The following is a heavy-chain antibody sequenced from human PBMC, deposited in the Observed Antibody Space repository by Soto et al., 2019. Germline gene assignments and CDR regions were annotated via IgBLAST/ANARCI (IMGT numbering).Heavy chain of an antibody. Sequence: GGSLRLSCAASGFTFSSYAMHWVRQAPGKGLEWVAVISNDGSTKYYADSVKGRFTISRDNSKNTLYLQMNSLRAEDTAGYYCARDSYYYGSGSTPDYWGQGTLVTVSS. CDR3: ARDSYYYGSGSTPDY. J-gene: IGHJ4*02. CDR1: GFTFSSYA. CDR2: ISNDGSTK. V-gene: IGHV3-30-3*01. D-gene: IGHD3-10*01.